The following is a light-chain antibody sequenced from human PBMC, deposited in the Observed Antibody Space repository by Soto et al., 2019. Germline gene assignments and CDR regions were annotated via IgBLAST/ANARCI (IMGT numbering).Light chain of an antibody. Sequence: DILMTQSPSSLSASVGDRVTIACRASQTITKYLNWYQHKPGKAPKLLIYATSDLQSGVPARFSGSGSGTDFTLTISSLQPEDFATYYCQQSYSTPYTFGQGTKVDIK. CDR1: QTITKY. CDR3: QQSYSTPYT. CDR2: ATS. V-gene: IGKV1-39*01. J-gene: IGKJ2*01.